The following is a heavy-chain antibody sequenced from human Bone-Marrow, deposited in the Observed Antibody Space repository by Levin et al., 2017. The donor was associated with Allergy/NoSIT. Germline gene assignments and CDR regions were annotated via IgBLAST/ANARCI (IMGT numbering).Heavy chain of an antibody. J-gene: IGHJ6*02. CDR3: GKASRVTRNFYYNVDI. V-gene: IGHV3-30*18. CDR2: MSHDGNFR. CDR1: KFTFSRYP. Sequence: GGSLRLSCVGYKFTFSRYPMHWVRQAPGKGLEWVAVMSHDGNFRSYGDSVKGRFTISRDNSEDTLYLQMNNLRPEDTAVYYCGKASRVTRNFYYNVDIWGQGTTVTV.